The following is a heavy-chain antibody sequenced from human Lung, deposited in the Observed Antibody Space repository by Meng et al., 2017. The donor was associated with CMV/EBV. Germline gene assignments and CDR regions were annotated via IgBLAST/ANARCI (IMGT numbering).Heavy chain of an antibody. D-gene: IGHD6-13*01. CDR2: IYYSGTT. CDR3: ARDAEGGSSWTKIDY. J-gene: IGHJ4*02. CDR1: GGSISSGTYF. V-gene: IGHV4-39*07. Sequence: SETXSLXXTVSGGSISSGTYFWGWIRQTPGKRLEWIGSIYYSGTTYHNPSLKSRVTMSVDTSKNQFSLVLRSVTAADTAVYYCARDAEGGSSWTKIDYWGRGXLVTVSS.